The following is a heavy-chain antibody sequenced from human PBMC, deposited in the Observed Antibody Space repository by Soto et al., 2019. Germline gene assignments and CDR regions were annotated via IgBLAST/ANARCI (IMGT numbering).Heavy chain of an antibody. Sequence: EGQLLQSGGDLVQPGGSLRLSCAGSGLTLRSYAMTWIRQTPEKGLEWVSTISGGSAAPSYADSVNGRFTVSRDNSKNTLYLQMNSLRPDDTAIYYCAKGGPFTGGFDPWGQGTLVTVSA. CDR2: ISGGSAAP. CDR3: AKGGPFTGGFDP. D-gene: IGHD3-16*01. V-gene: IGHV3-23*01. CDR1: GLTLRSYA. J-gene: IGHJ5*02.